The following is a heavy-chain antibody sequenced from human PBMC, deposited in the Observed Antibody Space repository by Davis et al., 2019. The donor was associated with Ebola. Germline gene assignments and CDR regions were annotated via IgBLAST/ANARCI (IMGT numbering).Heavy chain of an antibody. D-gene: IGHD4-23*01. CDR3: ARIDYGGSNFDY. CDR1: GFTFSSYW. CDR2: INSDGSST. V-gene: IGHV3-74*01. Sequence: GESLKISCAASGFTFSSYWMHWVRQAPGKGLVWVSRINSDGSSTSYADSVKGRFTISRDNAKNTLYLQMNSLRAEDTAVYYCARIDYGGSNFDYWGQGTLVTVSS. J-gene: IGHJ4*02.